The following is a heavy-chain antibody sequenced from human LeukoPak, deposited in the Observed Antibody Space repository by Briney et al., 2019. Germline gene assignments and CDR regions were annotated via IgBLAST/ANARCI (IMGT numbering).Heavy chain of an antibody. D-gene: IGHD3-3*01. CDR2: INPNSGGT. V-gene: IGHV1-2*02. CDR1: GYTFTGYY. J-gene: IGHJ3*02. CDR3: ARASYYDFWSGYSHALDI. Sequence: ASVKVSCKASGYTFTGYYMHWVRQAPGQGLEWMGWINPNSGGTNYAQKFQGRVTMTRDTSISTAYMELSRLRSDDTAVYYCARASYYDFWSGYSHALDIWGQGTMVTVSS.